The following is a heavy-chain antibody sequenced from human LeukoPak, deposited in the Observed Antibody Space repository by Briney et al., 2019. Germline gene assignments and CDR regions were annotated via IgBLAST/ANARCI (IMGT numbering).Heavy chain of an antibody. CDR3: AKGYGSGWNYYYYYMDV. CDR1: GFTFSSYG. J-gene: IGHJ6*03. D-gene: IGHD6-19*01. Sequence: GRSLRLSCAASGFTFSSYGMHWVRQASGKGLEWVAVISYDGSNKYYAESVKGRFTISRDNSKNTVYLEMNSLRAEDTAVYYCAKGYGSGWNYYYYYMDVWGKGTTATVSS. V-gene: IGHV3-30*18. CDR2: ISYDGSNK.